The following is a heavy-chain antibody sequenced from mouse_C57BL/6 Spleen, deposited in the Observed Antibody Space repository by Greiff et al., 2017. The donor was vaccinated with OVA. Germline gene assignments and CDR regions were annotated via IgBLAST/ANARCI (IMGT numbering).Heavy chain of an antibody. CDR2: ISSGSSTI. Sequence: EVKVVESGGGLVKPGGSLKLSCAASGFTFSDYGMHWVRQAPEKGLEWVAYISSGSSTIYYADTVKGRFTISRDNAKNTLFLQMTSLRSEDTAMYYCARKGISYYGSSYQYYAMDYWGQGTAVTVSS. V-gene: IGHV5-17*01. CDR3: ARKGISYYGSSYQYYAMDY. D-gene: IGHD1-1*01. CDR1: GFTFSDYG. J-gene: IGHJ4*01.